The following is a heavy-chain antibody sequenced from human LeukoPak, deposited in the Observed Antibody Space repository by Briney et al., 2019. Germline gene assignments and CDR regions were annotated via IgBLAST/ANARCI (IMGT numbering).Heavy chain of an antibody. CDR3: ARVIEGVLAHWAYYYMDV. V-gene: IGHV1-2*02. Sequence: ASVTVSFTASRYTFTVYYMHWVRQAPGQGLERMGWINPNSGGTTYSQKFQGRVTITRVKSISTAYMELSRLRSDDTAVYYCARVIEGVLAHWAYYYMDVWGKGTTVTVSS. CDR2: INPNSGGT. D-gene: IGHD1-26*01. CDR1: RYTFTVYY. J-gene: IGHJ6*03.